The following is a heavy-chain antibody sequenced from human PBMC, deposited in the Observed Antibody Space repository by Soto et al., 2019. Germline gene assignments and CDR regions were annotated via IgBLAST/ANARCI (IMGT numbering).Heavy chain of an antibody. Sequence: ASVKVSCKASGDTFTTYDINWVRQATGHGLGWMGWINPNSGNIGDAQRFQGRVTMTRDTAIRTAYMEVSSLRSDDTAVYYCARGRASGSYYLLDYWGQGTLVTVSS. CDR3: ARGRASGSYYLLDY. CDR2: INPNSGNI. J-gene: IGHJ4*02. V-gene: IGHV1-8*01. CDR1: GDTFTTYD. D-gene: IGHD3-10*01.